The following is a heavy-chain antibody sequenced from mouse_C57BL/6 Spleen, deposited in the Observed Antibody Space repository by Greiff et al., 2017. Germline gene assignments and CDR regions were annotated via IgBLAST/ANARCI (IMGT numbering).Heavy chain of an antibody. CDR1: GYTFTSYW. CDR3: ARPLYYDYGGPFGC. D-gene: IGHD2-4*01. V-gene: IGHV1-64*01. J-gene: IGHJ2*01. Sequence: VQLQQPGAELVKPGASVKLSCKASGYTFTSYWMHWVKQRPGQGLEWIGMIHPNSGSTNYNEKFKSKATLTVDKSSSTAYMQLSSLTSEDSAVYYCARPLYYDYGGPFGCWGQGTTLAVSS. CDR2: IHPNSGST.